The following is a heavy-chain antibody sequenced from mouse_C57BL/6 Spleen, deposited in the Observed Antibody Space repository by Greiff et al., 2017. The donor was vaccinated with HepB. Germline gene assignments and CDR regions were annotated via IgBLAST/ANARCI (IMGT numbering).Heavy chain of an antibody. D-gene: IGHD2-3*01. CDR3: ARRWLLQFAY. Sequence: EVQLQQSGPELVKPGASVKISCKASGYTFTDYYMNWVKQSNGKSLEWIGDINPNNGGTSYNQKFKGKATLTVDKSSSTAYMEIRSLTSEDSAVYYCARRWLLQFAYWGQGTLVTVSA. J-gene: IGHJ3*01. CDR2: INPNNGGT. V-gene: IGHV1-26*01. CDR1: GYTFTDYY.